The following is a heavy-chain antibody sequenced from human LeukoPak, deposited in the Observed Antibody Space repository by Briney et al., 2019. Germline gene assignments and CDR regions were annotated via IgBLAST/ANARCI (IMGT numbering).Heavy chain of an antibody. CDR3: ARDDWNDVPPFDY. V-gene: IGHV3-48*01. CDR2: ISSSSSTI. CDR1: GFTFSSYS. D-gene: IGHD1-1*01. Sequence: LAGGSLRLSCAASGFTFSSYSMNWVRQAPGKGLEWVSYISSSSSTIYYADSVKGRFTISRDNAKNSLYLQMNSLRAEDTAVYYCARDDWNDVPPFDYWGQGTLVTVSS. J-gene: IGHJ4*02.